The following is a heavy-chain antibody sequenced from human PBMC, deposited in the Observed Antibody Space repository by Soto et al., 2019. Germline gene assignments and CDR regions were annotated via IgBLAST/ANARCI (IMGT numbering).Heavy chain of an antibody. CDR1: GFTFSSYG. D-gene: IGHD2-21*02. V-gene: IGHV3-33*01. CDR3: ARDEERTVVTRLPVY. J-gene: IGHJ4*02. Sequence: QVQLVESGGGVVQPGRSLRLSCAASGFTFSSYGMHWVRQAPGKGLEWVAVIWYDGSNKYYADSVKGRFTISRDNSKNTLYLQMNSLRAEDTAVYYCARDEERTVVTRLPVYWGQGTLVTVSS. CDR2: IWYDGSNK.